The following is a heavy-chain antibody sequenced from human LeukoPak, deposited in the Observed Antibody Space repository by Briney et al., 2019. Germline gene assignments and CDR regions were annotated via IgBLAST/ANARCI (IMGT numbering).Heavy chain of an antibody. V-gene: IGHV1-24*01. CDR3: ATIMPNQLIFDY. D-gene: IGHD1-14*01. J-gene: IGHJ4*02. CDR1: GYTLTELS. Sequence: ASVKVSCKASGYTLTELSMHWVRQAPGKGLEWMGGFDPEDGETIYAQKFQGRVTMTEDTSTDTAYMELSSLRSEDTAVYYCATIMPNQLIFDYWGQGTLVTVSS. CDR2: FDPEDGET.